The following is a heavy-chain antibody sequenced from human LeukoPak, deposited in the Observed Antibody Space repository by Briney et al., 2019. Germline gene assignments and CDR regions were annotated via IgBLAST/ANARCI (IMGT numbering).Heavy chain of an antibody. Sequence: ASVKVSCKASGYTFTSYYMHWVRQAPGQGPEWMGIINPSGGSTSYAQKFQGRVTMTRDTSTSTVYMELSSLRSEDTAVYYCARAYYYDSSGYPAHAFDIWGQGTMVTVSS. V-gene: IGHV1-46*01. J-gene: IGHJ3*02. CDR1: GYTFTSYY. CDR3: ARAYYYDSSGYPAHAFDI. CDR2: INPSGGST. D-gene: IGHD3-22*01.